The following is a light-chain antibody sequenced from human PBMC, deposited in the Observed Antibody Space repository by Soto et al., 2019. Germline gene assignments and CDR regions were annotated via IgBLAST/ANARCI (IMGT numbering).Light chain of an antibody. CDR1: QGMSSY. V-gene: IGKV1-39*01. CDR2: KAS. CDR3: QQSNSTPRT. J-gene: IGKJ4*01. Sequence: DIQMTQSPSSLSASVGDRVTITCRASQGMSSYLNWYQQKPGKAPKLLIYKASSLQSGVPSRFSGSGSGTDFTLTISSLQPEDFATYYCQQSNSTPRTFGMGTKVEIK.